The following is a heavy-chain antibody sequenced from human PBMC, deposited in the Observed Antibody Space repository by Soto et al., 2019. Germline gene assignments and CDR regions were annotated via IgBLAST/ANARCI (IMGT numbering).Heavy chain of an antibody. V-gene: IGHV3-23*01. CDR2: ISGSGGST. Sequence: GGSLRLSCAASGFTFSSYAMSWVRQAPGKGLEWVSAISGSGGSTYYADSVKGRFTISRDNSKNTLYLQMNSLRAEDTAVYYCATGRRGVYCFDYWGQGTLVTVSS. CDR3: ATGRRGVYCFDY. CDR1: GFTFSSYA. J-gene: IGHJ4*02.